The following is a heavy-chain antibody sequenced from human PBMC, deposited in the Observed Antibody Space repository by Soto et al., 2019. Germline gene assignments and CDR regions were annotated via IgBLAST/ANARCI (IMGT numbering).Heavy chain of an antibody. Sequence: SETLSLTCTVSGGSVSSGSYYWSWIRQPPGKGLEWIGYIYYSGSTNYNPSLKSRVTISVDTSKNQFSLKLSSVTAADTAVYYCAREYNWNQNKYYYFDYWGQGTLVTVSS. CDR2: IYYSGST. CDR1: GGSVSSGSYY. J-gene: IGHJ4*02. CDR3: AREYNWNQNKYYYFDY. D-gene: IGHD1-20*01. V-gene: IGHV4-61*01.